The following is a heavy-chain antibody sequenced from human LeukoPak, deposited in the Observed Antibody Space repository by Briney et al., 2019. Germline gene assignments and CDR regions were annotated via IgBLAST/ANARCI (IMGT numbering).Heavy chain of an antibody. J-gene: IGHJ6*03. CDR2: IYYSGST. CDR3: ARVGGDVVPAGIDYYYMDV. Sequence: PSETLSLTCTVSGGSISSYYWSWIRQPPGKGLEWIGYIYYSGSTNYNPSLKSRVTISVDTSKNQFSLKLSSVTAADTAVYYCARVGGDVVPAGIDYYYMDVWGKGTTVTVSS. CDR1: GGSISSYY. V-gene: IGHV4-59*01. D-gene: IGHD2-2*02.